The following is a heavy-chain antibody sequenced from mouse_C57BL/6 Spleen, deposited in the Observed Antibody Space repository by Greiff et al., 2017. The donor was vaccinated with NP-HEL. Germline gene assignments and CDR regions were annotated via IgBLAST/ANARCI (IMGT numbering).Heavy chain of an antibody. J-gene: IGHJ3*01. CDR2: IRSKSNNYAT. CDR3: VSFYYDVENWFAY. Sequence: EVKLVESGGGLVQPKGSLKLSCAASGFNFNTYAMNWVRQAPGKGVEWVARIRSKSNNYATYYADSVKDRFTISRDDSESMLYLQMNNLKTEDTAMYYCVSFYYDVENWFAYWGQGTLVTVSA. D-gene: IGHD2-4*01. V-gene: IGHV10-1*01. CDR1: GFNFNTYA.